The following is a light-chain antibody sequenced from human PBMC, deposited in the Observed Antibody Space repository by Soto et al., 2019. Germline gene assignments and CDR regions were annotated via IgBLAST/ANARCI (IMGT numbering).Light chain of an antibody. CDR2: DVS. CDR3: CSYAGSYTLYV. CDR1: SSDVGSYNY. J-gene: IGLJ1*01. V-gene: IGLV2-11*01. Sequence: QSALTQPPSVSGSPGQSVTISCTGTSSDVGSYNYVSWYQQHPGKAPKLMIYDVSKRPSGVPDRFSGSKSGNTASLTIPGLQAEDEADYYCCSYAGSYTLYVFGTGTKVTVL.